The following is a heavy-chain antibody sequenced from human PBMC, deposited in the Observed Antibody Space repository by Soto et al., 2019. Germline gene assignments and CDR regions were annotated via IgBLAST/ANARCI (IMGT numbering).Heavy chain of an antibody. J-gene: IGHJ5*02. CDR3: ASVYGDYDGGPNWFEP. CDR1: GYTFTSYG. Sequence: QVQLVQSGAEVKKPGASVKVSCKASGYTFTSYGISWVRQAPGQGLEWMGWISAYNGNTKYAQKLQGRVTMDTDTSPSTAYMELRSLRSDDTAVYYCASVYGDYDGGPNWFEPWGQGTLVTVSS. D-gene: IGHD4-17*01. CDR2: ISAYNGNT. V-gene: IGHV1-18*01.